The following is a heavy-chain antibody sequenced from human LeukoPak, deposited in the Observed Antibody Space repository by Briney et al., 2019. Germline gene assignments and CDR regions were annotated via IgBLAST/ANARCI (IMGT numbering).Heavy chain of an antibody. Sequence: GASVKVSCKVSGYTFTDYYMHWVQQAPGKGLEWMGLVDPEDGETIYAEKFQGRVTITADTSTDTAYMELSSLRSEDTAVYYCATVDTAMVNRVDYWGQGTLVTVSS. CDR1: GYTFTDYY. CDR2: VDPEDGET. CDR3: ATVDTAMVNRVDY. J-gene: IGHJ4*02. V-gene: IGHV1-69-2*01. D-gene: IGHD5-18*01.